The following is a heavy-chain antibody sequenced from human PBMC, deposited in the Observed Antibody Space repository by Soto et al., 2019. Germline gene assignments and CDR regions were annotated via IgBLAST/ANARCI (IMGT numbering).Heavy chain of an antibody. CDR3: ARGYGDYVSDY. CDR1: GGSIGSYY. J-gene: IGHJ4*02. CDR2: IYYSGTT. D-gene: IGHD4-17*01. V-gene: IGHV4-59*01. Sequence: QVQLQESGPGLVKPSETLSLTCTVSGGSIGSYYWRWIRQSPGKGLEWIGSIYYSGTTNYNPSLKSRVTISVDTSKNQFSLKVSSVTAADTAVYYCARGYGDYVSDYWGQGTLVTVSS.